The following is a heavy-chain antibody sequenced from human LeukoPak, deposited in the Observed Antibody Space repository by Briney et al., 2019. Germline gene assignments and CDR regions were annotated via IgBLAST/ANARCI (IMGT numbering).Heavy chain of an antibody. Sequence: SETLSLTCTVSGGSISSTSYYWGWIRQPPGKGLEWIGSIYYRGNTYYNPSFKSRVTMSVDTSKNQFSLKLSSVTSADTAVYYCARRAYNYGMYYFDYWGQGTLATVSS. V-gene: IGHV4-39*01. CDR3: ARRAYNYGMYYFDY. J-gene: IGHJ4*02. D-gene: IGHD5-18*01. CDR1: GGSISSTSYY. CDR2: IYYRGNT.